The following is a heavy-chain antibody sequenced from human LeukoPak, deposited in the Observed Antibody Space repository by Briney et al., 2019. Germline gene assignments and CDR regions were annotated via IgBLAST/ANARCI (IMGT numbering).Heavy chain of an antibody. J-gene: IGHJ4*02. V-gene: IGHV1-18*01. CDR2: ISAYNGNT. Sequence: ASVKVSCKASGCTFTSYGISWVRQAPGQGLEWMGWISAYNGNTNYAQKLQGRVTMTEDTSTDTAYMELSSLRSEDTAVYYCATQRGLRYFDWLSVGTFDYRGQGTLVTVSS. CDR3: ATQRGLRYFDWLSVGTFDY. CDR1: GCTFTSYG. D-gene: IGHD3-9*01.